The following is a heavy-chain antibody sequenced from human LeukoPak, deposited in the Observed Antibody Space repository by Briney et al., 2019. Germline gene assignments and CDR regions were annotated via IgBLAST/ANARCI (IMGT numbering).Heavy chain of an antibody. CDR2: IYHSGST. Sequence: PSQTLSLTCAVSGGSISSGGYSWSWIRQPPGKGLEWIGYIYHSGSTYYNPSLKSRVTISVDRSKNQFSLKLSSVTAADTAVYYCARGTPYYDFWSGYQTDWFDPWGQGTLVTVSS. CDR1: GGSISSGGYS. D-gene: IGHD3-3*01. V-gene: IGHV4-30-2*01. CDR3: ARGTPYYDFWSGYQTDWFDP. J-gene: IGHJ5*02.